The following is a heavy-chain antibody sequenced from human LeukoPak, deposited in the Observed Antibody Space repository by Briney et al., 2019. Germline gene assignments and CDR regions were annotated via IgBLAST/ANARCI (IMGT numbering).Heavy chain of an antibody. D-gene: IGHD6-19*01. J-gene: IGHJ4*02. CDR1: GVSFSGYY. CDR2: INHSGST. V-gene: IGHV4-34*01. Sequence: KPSETLSLTCAVYGVSFSGYYWSWIRQPPGKGLEWIGEINHSGSTNYNPSLKSRVTISVDTSKNQFSLKLSSVTAADTAVYYCARGGLPGIAVAGKREFDYWGQGTLVTVST. CDR3: ARGGLPGIAVAGKREFDY.